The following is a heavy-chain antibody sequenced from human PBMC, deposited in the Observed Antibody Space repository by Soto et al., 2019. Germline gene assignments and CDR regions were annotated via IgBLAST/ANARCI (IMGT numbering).Heavy chain of an antibody. D-gene: IGHD3-22*01. V-gene: IGHV3-9*01. CDR2: ISWNSGSI. CDR3: AKGHYDSSGYYQGFDP. J-gene: IGHJ5*02. CDR1: GFTFDDYA. Sequence: PGGSLRLSCAASGFTFDDYAMHWVRQAPGKGLEWVSGISWNSGSIGYADSVKGRFTISRDNAKNSLYLQMNSLRAEDTALYYCAKGHYDSSGYYQGFDPWGQGTLVTVSS.